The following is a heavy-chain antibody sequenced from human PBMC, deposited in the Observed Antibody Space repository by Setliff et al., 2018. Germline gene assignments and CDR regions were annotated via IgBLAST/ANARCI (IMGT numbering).Heavy chain of an antibody. D-gene: IGHD6-19*01. CDR1: GFRFTNFG. CDR3: VRSSAPQVVLAADFDF. J-gene: IGHJ4*02. CDR2: ISPYSGNT. V-gene: IGHV1-18*01. Sequence: ASVKVSCKTSGFRFTNFGFSWVRQAPGRGLEWLGSISPYSGNTNYPQWLQDRVTTTIDTSATTVYMELKSLRSDDTAVYYCVRSSAPQVVLAADFDFWGQGTPVTVSS.